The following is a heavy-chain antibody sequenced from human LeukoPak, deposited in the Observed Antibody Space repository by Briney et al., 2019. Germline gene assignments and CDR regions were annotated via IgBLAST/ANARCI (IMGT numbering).Heavy chain of an antibody. V-gene: IGHV1-24*01. CDR3: VTFLSGELPNFDY. J-gene: IGHJ4*02. Sequence: ASVKVPCKVSGYTLPELSMLWVRQAPGKGLEGMGGFDPEDGETIYAQKFQGRVTMTEDTSTDTAYMELSSLNSEVSAVSYCVTFLSGELPNFDYWGQGTLVTVSS. CDR2: FDPEDGET. D-gene: IGHD3-10*01. CDR1: GYTLPELS.